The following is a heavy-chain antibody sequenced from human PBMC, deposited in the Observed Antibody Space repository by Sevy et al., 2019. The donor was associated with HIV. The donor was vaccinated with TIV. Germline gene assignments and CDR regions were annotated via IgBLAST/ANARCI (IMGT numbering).Heavy chain of an antibody. D-gene: IGHD3-10*01. V-gene: IGHV3-23*01. Sequence: GGSLRLSCAASGFTFSSYAMSWVRQAPGKGLEWVSAISGSGGSTYYADSVKGRFTISRDNSKNTLYLQMNSLRAEDTAVYYCAKDENYYGSGSQPPIDAFDIWDQGTMVTVSS. J-gene: IGHJ3*02. CDR1: GFTFSSYA. CDR3: AKDENYYGSGSQPPIDAFDI. CDR2: ISGSGGST.